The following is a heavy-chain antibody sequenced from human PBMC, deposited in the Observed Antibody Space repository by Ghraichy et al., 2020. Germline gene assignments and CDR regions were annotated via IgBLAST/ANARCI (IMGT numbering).Heavy chain of an antibody. D-gene: IGHD6-19*01. CDR2: ISAYNGNT. Sequence: ASVKVSCKASGYTFTNFGITWVRQAPGQGLEWMAWISAYNGNTNYAQKFRGRVTMTTDTSTTTAYMELRNLRSDDTAVYYCARGVDVSGWFGWYFDLWGRGTLVIVSS. CDR1: GYTFTNFG. V-gene: IGHV1-18*04. CDR3: ARGVDVSGWFGWYFDL. J-gene: IGHJ2*01.